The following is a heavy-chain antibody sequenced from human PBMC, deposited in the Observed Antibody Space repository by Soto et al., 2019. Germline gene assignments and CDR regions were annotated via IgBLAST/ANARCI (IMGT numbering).Heavy chain of an antibody. V-gene: IGHV3-23*01. CDR3: AKDQAVAAAATFDP. CDR1: GFTFNNYA. D-gene: IGHD6-13*01. Sequence: EVQLLESGGGLVQRGGSRRLSCAASGFTFNNYAMSWVRQAPGKGLEWVAGISASGGSTFYADSVKGRFTISRDNSKNTLYLQMNSLRAEDTAIYYCAKDQAVAAAATFDPWGHGTLVTVSP. J-gene: IGHJ5*02. CDR2: ISASGGST.